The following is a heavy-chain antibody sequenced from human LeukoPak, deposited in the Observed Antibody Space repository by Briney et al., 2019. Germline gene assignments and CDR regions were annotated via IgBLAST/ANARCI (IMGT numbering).Heavy chain of an antibody. CDR2: ISGSGGST. Sequence: GGSLRLSCAASGFTFSSYAMSWVRQAPGKGLEWVSAISGSGGSTYYADSVKGRFTISRDNSKNTPYLQMNSLRAEDTAVYYCAHATGYDYVWGSYRYDYFQHWGQGTLVTVSS. CDR1: GFTFSSYA. J-gene: IGHJ1*01. V-gene: IGHV3-23*01. CDR3: AHATGYDYVWGSYRYDYFQH. D-gene: IGHD3-16*02.